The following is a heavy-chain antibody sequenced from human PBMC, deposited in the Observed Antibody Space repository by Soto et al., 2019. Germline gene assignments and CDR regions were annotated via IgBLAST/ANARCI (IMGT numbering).Heavy chain of an antibody. CDR2: TSYDGSNK. V-gene: IGHV3-30*18. CDR3: AKVCEAAPAQYWHGMDV. CDR1: GFTFSRYG. J-gene: IGHJ6*02. Sequence: QVQLVESGGGVVQPGRSLRLSCVAPGFTFSRYGMHWVRQAPGKGLEWVAVTSYDGSNKYYADSVKGRFTISRDNSKSTLYLQMNSLRDEDTAVYYCAKVCEAAPAQYWHGMDVWGQGTTVTVSS. D-gene: IGHD6-6*01.